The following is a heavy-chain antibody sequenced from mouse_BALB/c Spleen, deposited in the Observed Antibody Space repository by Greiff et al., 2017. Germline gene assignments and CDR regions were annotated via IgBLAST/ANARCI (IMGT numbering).Heavy chain of an antibody. J-gene: IGHJ4*01. CDR3: AREREDYPYAMDD. CDR1: GFSLTGYG. D-gene: IGHD2-4*01. CDR2: IWGDGST. Sequence: VMLVESGPGLVAPSQSLSITCTVSGFSLTGYGVNWVRQPPGKGLEWLGMIWGDGSTDYNSALKSRLSISKDNSKSQVFLKMNSLQTDDTARYYCAREREDYPYAMDDWGQGTSVTVSS. V-gene: IGHV2-6-7*01.